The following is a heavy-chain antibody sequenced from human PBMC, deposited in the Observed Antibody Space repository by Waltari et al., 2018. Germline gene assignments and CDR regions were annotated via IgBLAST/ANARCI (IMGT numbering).Heavy chain of an antibody. CDR2: IRYDGSNK. CDR3: AKAHHYVWGSYRYTGFDY. J-gene: IGHJ4*02. Sequence: QVQLVESGGGVVQPGGSLRLSCAASGFTFSSYGLHWVRQPPGKGLEWVAFIRYDGSNKYYADSVKGRFTISRDNSKNTLYLQMNSLRAEDTAVYYCAKAHHYVWGSYRYTGFDYWGQGTLVTVSS. V-gene: IGHV3-30*02. CDR1: GFTFSSYG. D-gene: IGHD3-16*02.